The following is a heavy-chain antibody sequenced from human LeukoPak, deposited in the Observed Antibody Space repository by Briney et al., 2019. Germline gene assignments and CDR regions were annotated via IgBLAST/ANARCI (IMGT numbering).Heavy chain of an antibody. CDR2: IIPIFGTA. Sequence: SVKVSCKASGGTFSSYAISWVRQAPGQGLEWMGGIIPIFGTANYAQKFQGRVTITADESTSTAYMELSSLRSEDTAVYYCARVVAATAPFDYWGQGTLVTVSS. CDR1: GGTFSSYA. D-gene: IGHD6-19*01. CDR3: ARVVAATAPFDY. V-gene: IGHV1-69*01. J-gene: IGHJ4*02.